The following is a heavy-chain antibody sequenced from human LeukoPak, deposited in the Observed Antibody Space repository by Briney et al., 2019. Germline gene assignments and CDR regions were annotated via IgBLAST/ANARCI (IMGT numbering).Heavy chain of an antibody. D-gene: IGHD3-3*01. CDR1: GFTFSSYA. CDR3: VRGSLASGVVVYYYYYLDV. V-gene: IGHV3-23*01. Sequence: GGSLRLSCAASGFTFSSYAMSWVRQAPGKGLEWVSAISGSGGSAYYADSVKGRFTISRDNSKNTLYLQMNSLRAEDTAVYYCVRGSLASGVVVYYYYYLDVWGKGTTVTVSS. CDR2: ISGSGGSA. J-gene: IGHJ6*03.